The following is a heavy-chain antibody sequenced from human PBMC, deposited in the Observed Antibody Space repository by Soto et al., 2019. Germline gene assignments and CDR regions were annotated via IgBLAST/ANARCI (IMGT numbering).Heavy chain of an antibody. CDR3: VRDSDSVADMTHGDF. V-gene: IGHV3-48*02. J-gene: IGHJ4*02. CDR2: IGSRGAT. CDR1: GFTFSSYS. D-gene: IGHD2-21*01. Sequence: EVQLVESGGGLVQPGGSLRLSCAASGFTFSSYSMNWFRQAPGKGLEWVSYIGSRGATYYEDSVKGRFTITRDTAKNILYLKMNSLRDEDTAVYFCVRDSDSVADMTHGDFWGRGTLVTVSS.